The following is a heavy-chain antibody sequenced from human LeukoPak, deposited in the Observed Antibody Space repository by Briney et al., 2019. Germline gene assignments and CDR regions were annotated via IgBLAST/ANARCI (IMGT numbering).Heavy chain of an antibody. CDR3: ARDGRPYRWFDP. CDR1: GGSFSGYY. Sequence: SETLSLTXAVYGGSFSGYYWSWIRQAPGKGLEWIGEINHSGSTNYNPSLKSRVTISVDTSKNQFSLKLSSVTAADTAVYYCARDGRPYRWFDPWGQGTLVTVSS. J-gene: IGHJ5*02. V-gene: IGHV4-34*01. CDR2: INHSGST. D-gene: IGHD1-1*01.